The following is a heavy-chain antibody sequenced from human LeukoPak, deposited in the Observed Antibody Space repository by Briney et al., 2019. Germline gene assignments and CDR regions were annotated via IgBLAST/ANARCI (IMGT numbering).Heavy chain of an antibody. Sequence: GGSLRLSCAASGFTFSSYWMHWVRQAPGKGLVWVSRINSDGSSTSYADSVKGRFTISRDNAKNTLYLQMNSLRAEDTAVYYCARDYRNRYYDSSGPFDYWGQGTLVTVSS. CDR3: ARDYRNRYYDSSGPFDY. V-gene: IGHV3-74*01. D-gene: IGHD3-22*01. J-gene: IGHJ4*02. CDR2: INSDGSST. CDR1: GFTFSSYW.